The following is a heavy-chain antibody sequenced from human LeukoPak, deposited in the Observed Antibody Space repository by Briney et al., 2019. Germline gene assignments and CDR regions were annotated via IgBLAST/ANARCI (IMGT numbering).Heavy chain of an antibody. V-gene: IGHV4-39*07. CDR1: GGSLSSNNSY. CDR2: IYHSGRT. CDR3: AIHYTEDIVVGPAASPETRNNWFDP. J-gene: IGHJ5*02. D-gene: IGHD2-2*01. Sequence: SETLSLTCTVSGGSLSSNNSYWGWIRQPPGKGLEWIGSIYHSGRTYYNPSLKSRVTISVDTSKNQFSLKLRSVTAADTALYYCAIHYTEDIVVGPAASPETRNNWFDPWGQGTLVTVSS.